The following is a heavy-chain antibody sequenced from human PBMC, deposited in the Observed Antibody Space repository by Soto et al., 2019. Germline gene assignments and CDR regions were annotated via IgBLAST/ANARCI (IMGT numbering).Heavy chain of an antibody. V-gene: IGHV3-23*01. D-gene: IGHD1-7*01. Sequence: LRLSCATSGLTFSNHAMSWVRQAPGGGLEWVSSMSGSSSTTYYADSVRGRFTISRDRSKNTLYLQMSSLRAEDTALYYCAKNQERELPRVIDFWGQGTLVTVSS. CDR1: GLTFSNHA. CDR3: AKNQERELPRVIDF. J-gene: IGHJ4*02. CDR2: MSGSSSTT.